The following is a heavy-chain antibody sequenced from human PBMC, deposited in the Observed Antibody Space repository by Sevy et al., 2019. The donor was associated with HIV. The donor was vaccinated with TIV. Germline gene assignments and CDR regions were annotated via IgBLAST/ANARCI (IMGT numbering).Heavy chain of an antibody. D-gene: IGHD2-21*01. CDR1: GFTFSDHY. CDR2: IRNRPNSYTT. Sequence: GGSLRLSCAASGFTFSDHYVDWVRQAPGKGLEWVGRIRNRPNSYTTEYAASVEGRFTISRDDSKNSLYLQMNSLKTEDPAVYYCVRGPNCGVGGCQQISPYCLDVWGKGATVTVSS. V-gene: IGHV3-72*01. CDR3: VRGPNCGVGGCQQISPYCLDV. J-gene: IGHJ6*03.